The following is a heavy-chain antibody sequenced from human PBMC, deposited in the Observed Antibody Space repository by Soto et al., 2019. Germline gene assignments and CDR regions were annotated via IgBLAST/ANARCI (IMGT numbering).Heavy chain of an antibody. CDR3: ARETSSGSHGAEYFQH. CDR2: IYNSGRGST. CDR1: GSSMTTYY. D-gene: IGHD3-22*01. V-gene: IGHV4-59*01. Sequence: PSETLSLTCSVSGSSMTTYYWHWIRQAPGKGLEWIGFIYNSGRGSTGSNPSLTSRVTFSIETSKNQFSLKLDSVTAADTAVYYCARETSSGSHGAEYFQHWGQGTLVTVSS. J-gene: IGHJ1*01.